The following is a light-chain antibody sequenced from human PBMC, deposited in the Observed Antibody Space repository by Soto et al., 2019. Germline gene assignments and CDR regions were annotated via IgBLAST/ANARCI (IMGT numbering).Light chain of an antibody. J-gene: IGKJ1*01. CDR1: HTIVNN. Sequence: EIVMTQSPATLSVSPGERATLSCRASHTIVNNLACYQQKPGQAPRLLIYGASTRATGVPARFSGSGSGTEFTLTISSLQSEDFAVYYCQQYNNWPPATFGQGTKVEIK. CDR3: QQYNNWPPAT. V-gene: IGKV3-15*01. CDR2: GAS.